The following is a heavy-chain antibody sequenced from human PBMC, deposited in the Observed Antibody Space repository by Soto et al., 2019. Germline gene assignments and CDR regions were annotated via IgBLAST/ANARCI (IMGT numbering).Heavy chain of an antibody. D-gene: IGHD6-19*01. J-gene: IGHJ6*02. CDR3: AREGAVAGPHRNYYYYGMDV. Sequence: PGGSLRLSCAASGFTFSSYGMHWVRQAPGKGLEWVAVIWYDGSNKYYADSVKGRFTISRDNSKNTLYLQMNSLRAEDTAVYYCAREGAVAGPHRNYYYYGMDVWGQGTTVTVSS. CDR2: IWYDGSNK. CDR1: GFTFSSYG. V-gene: IGHV3-33*01.